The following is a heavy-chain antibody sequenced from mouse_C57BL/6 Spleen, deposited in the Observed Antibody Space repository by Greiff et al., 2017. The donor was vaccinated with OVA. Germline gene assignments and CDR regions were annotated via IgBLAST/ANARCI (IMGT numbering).Heavy chain of an antibody. CDR1: GYTFTSYW. D-gene: IGHD2-4*01. CDR3: ARYYDYDGGDYAMDY. V-gene: IGHV1-64*01. CDR2: IHPISGST. J-gene: IGHJ4*01. Sequence: VQLQQPGAELVKPGASVKLSCKASGYTFTSYWMHWVKQRPGQGLEWIGMIHPISGSTNYNEKFKSKATLTVDKSSSTAYMQLSSLTSEDSAVYYCARYYDYDGGDYAMDYWGQGTSVTVSS.